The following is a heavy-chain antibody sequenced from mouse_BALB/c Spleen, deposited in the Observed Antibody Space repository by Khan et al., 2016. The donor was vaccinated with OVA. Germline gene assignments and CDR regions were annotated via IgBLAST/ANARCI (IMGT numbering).Heavy chain of an antibody. D-gene: IGHD1-2*01. V-gene: IGHV2-6-7*01. CDR2: IWGDGST. J-gene: IGHJ3*01. CDR1: GFSLTGYG. Sequence: VQLQESGPGLVAPSQSLSITCTVSGFSLTGYGVNWVRQPPGKGLEWLGMIWGDGSTDYNSVLKSRLSITKDNSKSQVFLKMNSLQTDDTAGYYCARELRLGGFAFWGQGTLVTVSA. CDR3: ARELRLGGFAF.